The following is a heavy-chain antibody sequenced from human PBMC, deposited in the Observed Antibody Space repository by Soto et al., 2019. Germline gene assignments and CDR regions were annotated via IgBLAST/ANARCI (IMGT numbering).Heavy chain of an antibody. Sequence: EVQVVESGGDLVEPGGSLRLSCETSGFMFSSAWMSWVRQAPGKGLEWVARIKSKKDGGARDYAAPVNGRFSNSRDDSKSTVYLQINSLRAEDTALYYCVEGWNDFWGQGTLVTVSS. CDR1: GFMFSSAW. V-gene: IGHV3-15*01. CDR3: VEGWNDF. J-gene: IGHJ4*02. D-gene: IGHD1-1*01. CDR2: IKSKKDGGAR.